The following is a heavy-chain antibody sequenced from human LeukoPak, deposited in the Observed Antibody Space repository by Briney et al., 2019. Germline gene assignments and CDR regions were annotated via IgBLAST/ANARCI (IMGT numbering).Heavy chain of an antibody. CDR3: ARGGSYYASDY. CDR2: IKQDGSEK. J-gene: IGHJ4*02. D-gene: IGHD1-26*01. V-gene: IGHV3-7*01. CDR1: GFTLSSYW. Sequence: GGSLRLSCAASGFTLSSYWMSWVRQAPGKGLEWVANIKQDGSEKYYVDSVKGRFTISRANAKNSLYLQMNSLRAEDTAVYYCARGGSYYASDYWGQGTLVTVSS.